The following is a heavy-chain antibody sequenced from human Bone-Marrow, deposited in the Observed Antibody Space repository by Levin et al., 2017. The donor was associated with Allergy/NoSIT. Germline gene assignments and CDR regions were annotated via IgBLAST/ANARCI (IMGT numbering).Heavy chain of an antibody. J-gene: IGHJ6*02. V-gene: IGHV3-74*01. Sequence: GGSLRLSCAASGFTFSSYWMHWVRQAPGKGLVWVSRINSDGSSTSYADSVKGRFTISRDNAKNTLYLQMNSLRAEDTAVYYCASWEVVDYYDSSDPSYGMDVWGQGTTVTVSS. CDR3: ASWEVVDYYDSSDPSYGMDV. D-gene: IGHD3-22*01. CDR1: GFTFSSYW. CDR2: INSDGSST.